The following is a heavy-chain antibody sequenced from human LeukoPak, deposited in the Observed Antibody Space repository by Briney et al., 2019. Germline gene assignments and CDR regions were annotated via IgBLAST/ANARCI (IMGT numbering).Heavy chain of an antibody. V-gene: IGHV4-4*07. CDR1: SGSISRYY. CDR3: ARDVVAAAGGYFDY. J-gene: IGHJ4*02. CDR2: IYPSGNT. D-gene: IGHD6-13*01. Sequence: PSETLSLTCTDSSGSISRYYWSWIRQPAGKGLEWIGRIYPSGNTNYNPSLKSRVTLSVDTSKNQFSLKLTSVTAADTAVYYCARDVVAAAGGYFDYWGQGSLVTASS.